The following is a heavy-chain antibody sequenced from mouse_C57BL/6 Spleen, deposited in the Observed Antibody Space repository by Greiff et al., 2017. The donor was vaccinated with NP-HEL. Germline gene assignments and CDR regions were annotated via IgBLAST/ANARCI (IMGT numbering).Heavy chain of an antibody. CDR3: ARSGTGRVLYWYFDV. CDR1: GYTFTSYT. J-gene: IGHJ1*03. CDR2: INPSSGYT. Sequence: QVHVKQSGAELARPGASVKMSCKASGYTFTSYTMHWVKQRPGQGLEWIGYINPSSGYTKYNQKFKDKATLTADKSSSTAYMQLSSLTSEDSAVYYCARSGTGRVLYWYFDVWGTGTTVTVSS. D-gene: IGHD4-1*01. V-gene: IGHV1-4*01.